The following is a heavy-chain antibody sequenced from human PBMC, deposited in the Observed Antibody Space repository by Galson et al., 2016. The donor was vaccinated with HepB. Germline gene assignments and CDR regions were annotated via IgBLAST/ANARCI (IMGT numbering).Heavy chain of an antibody. CDR3: AKDGRIYCSSASCHDHFHY. J-gene: IGHJ4*02. D-gene: IGHD2-2*01. CDR1: GFTFSSYG. CDR2: ISYDGSNK. Sequence: SLRLSCAASGFTFSSYGMHWVRQAPGKGLEWVAFISYDGSNKKYADSVKGRFTISRDHSKKTLYLQMNSLRAEDTAVYYCAKDGRIYCSSASCHDHFHYWGQGTLVTVSS. V-gene: IGHV3-30*18.